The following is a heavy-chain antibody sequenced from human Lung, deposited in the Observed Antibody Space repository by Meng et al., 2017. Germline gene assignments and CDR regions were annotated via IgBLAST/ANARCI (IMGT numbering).Heavy chain of an antibody. CDR2: INHSGSN. D-gene: IGHD4-11*01. CDR3: ARGPTTMAHDFDY. CDR1: GGSFSDYY. V-gene: IGHV4-34*01. Sequence: LLAWGDGLLNPSETLSLTCVVCGGSFSDYYWGWIRQPPGKGLEWIGEINHSGSNNYNPSLESRATISVDTSQNNLSLKLSSVTAADSAVYYCARGPTTMAHDFDYWGQGTLVTVSS. J-gene: IGHJ4*02.